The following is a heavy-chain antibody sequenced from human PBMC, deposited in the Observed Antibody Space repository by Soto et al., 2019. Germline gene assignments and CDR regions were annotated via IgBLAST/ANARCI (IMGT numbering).Heavy chain of an antibody. Sequence: QLQLQESGSGLVKPSQTLSLTCAVSGGSISSGGYSWSWIRQPPGKGLEWIGYIYHSGRTYYNPSLKSRVTISVDRSKNQFSLKLSSVTAADTAVYYCARAEGAAAAPFDYWGQGTLVTVSS. V-gene: IGHV4-30-2*01. CDR3: ARAEGAAAAPFDY. J-gene: IGHJ4*02. D-gene: IGHD6-13*01. CDR1: GGSISSGGYS. CDR2: IYHSGRT.